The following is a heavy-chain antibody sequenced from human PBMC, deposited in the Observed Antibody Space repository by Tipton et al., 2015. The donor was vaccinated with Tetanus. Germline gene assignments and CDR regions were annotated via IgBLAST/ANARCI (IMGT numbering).Heavy chain of an antibody. D-gene: IGHD1-26*01. V-gene: IGHV3-21*01. CDR1: GFTFSSHW. CDR3: ATGRTLDY. Sequence: SLRLSCAASGFTFSSHWMNWVRQAPGKGLEWLSSISSTSSYIYYSDSVKGRFTVSRDNAKNSLSLQMKSLGDKDTAMYYCATGRTLDYWGQGTRVTVST. J-gene: IGHJ4*02. CDR2: ISSTSSYI.